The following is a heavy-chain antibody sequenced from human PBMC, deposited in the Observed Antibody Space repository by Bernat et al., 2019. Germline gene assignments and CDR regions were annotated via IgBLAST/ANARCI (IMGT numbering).Heavy chain of an antibody. J-gene: IGHJ6*02. D-gene: IGHD3-10*01. CDR1: GFTFSSYG. CDR2: IWYDGSNK. V-gene: IGHV3-33*01. Sequence: QVQLVESGGGVVQPGRSLRLSCAASGFTFSSYGMHWVHQAPGKGLEWVAVIWYDGSNKYYADSVKGRFTISRDNSKNTLYLRMNSLRAEDTAVYYSAREAGHYYGSGTPVYYGMDVWGQGTTVTVSS. CDR3: AREAGHYYGSGTPVYYGMDV.